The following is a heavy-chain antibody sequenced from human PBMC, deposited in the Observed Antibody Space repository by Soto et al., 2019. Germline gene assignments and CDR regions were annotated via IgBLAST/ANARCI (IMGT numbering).Heavy chain of an antibody. J-gene: IGHJ5*02. Sequence: QVQLQESGPGLVKPSQTLSLTCTVSGDSISRGGYYWNWLRQHPRKGLEWIGYIYHSGSTIYNPSLKRRVTISVDTSKNRLSLELSNVPAADTAVYYCARDGAGAYGLGWFDPWGQGILVTVSS. CDR3: ARDGAGAYGLGWFDP. V-gene: IGHV4-31*03. D-gene: IGHD2-21*01. CDR2: IYHSGST. CDR1: GDSISRGGYY.